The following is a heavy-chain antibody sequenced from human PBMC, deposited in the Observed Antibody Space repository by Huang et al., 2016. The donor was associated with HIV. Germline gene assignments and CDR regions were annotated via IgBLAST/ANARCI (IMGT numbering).Heavy chain of an antibody. D-gene: IGHD1-26*01. V-gene: IGHV3-30*18. CDR3: AKFGGWERPPHY. CDR2: ISYYGSNK. Sequence: QVQLVESGGGVVQSGRSLRLSCAASGFTFGSYGMHWVRQAPGRGLEGVAVISYYGSNKYYSDSVKCRFTISRDNSKNTLYLQMNSLRAEDTAVYYCAKFGGWERPPHYWGQGTLVTVSS. CDR1: GFTFGSYG. J-gene: IGHJ4*02.